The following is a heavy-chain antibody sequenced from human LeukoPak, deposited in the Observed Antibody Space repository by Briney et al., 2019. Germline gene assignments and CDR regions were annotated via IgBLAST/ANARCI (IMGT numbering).Heavy chain of an antibody. D-gene: IGHD4-17*01. CDR2: ISYDGSNK. CDR1: GFTFNSYA. V-gene: IGHV3-30*18. J-gene: IGHJ4*02. CDR3: ANRVQSYGDYDPVVDY. Sequence: GGSLRLSCAASGFTFNSYAMSWVRQAPGKGLEWVAVISYDGSNKYYADSVKGRFTISRDNSKNTLYLQMNSLRAEDTAVYYCANRVQSYGDYDPVVDYWGQGTLVTVSS.